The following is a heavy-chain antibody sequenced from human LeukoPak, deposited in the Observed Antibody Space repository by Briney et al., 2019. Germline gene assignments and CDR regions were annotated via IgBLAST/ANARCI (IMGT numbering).Heavy chain of an antibody. CDR2: INHSGST. Sequence: PSGTLSLTCAVYGGSFSGYYWSWIRQPPGKGLEWIGEINHSGSTNYNPSVESRVTISVDTSKNQFSLKLSSGTAADTAVYYCAKHYMGSYDNRGLDYWGQGTLVTVSS. V-gene: IGHV4-34*01. D-gene: IGHD3-10*01. CDR3: AKHYMGSYDNRGLDY. CDR1: GGSFSGYY. J-gene: IGHJ4*02.